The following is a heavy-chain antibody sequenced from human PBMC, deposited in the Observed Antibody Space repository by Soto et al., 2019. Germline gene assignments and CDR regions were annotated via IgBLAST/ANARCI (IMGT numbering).Heavy chain of an antibody. V-gene: IGHV1-8*01. J-gene: IGHJ6*02. D-gene: IGHD5-12*01. Sequence: ASVKVSCKASGYTFTSYDINWVRQATGQGLEWMGWMNPNSGNTNYAQKFQGRVTMTADKSTSTAYMELSSLRSEDTAVYYCAREHFVGRDGYNSGYYYYYGMDVWGQGTTVTVSS. CDR1: GYTFTSYD. CDR2: MNPNSGNT. CDR3: AREHFVGRDGYNSGYYYYYGMDV.